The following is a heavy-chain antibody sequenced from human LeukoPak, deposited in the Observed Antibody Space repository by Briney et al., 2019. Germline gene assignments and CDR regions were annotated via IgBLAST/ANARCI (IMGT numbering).Heavy chain of an antibody. CDR2: IYYSGST. V-gene: IGHV4-59*01. D-gene: IGHD3-22*01. J-gene: IGHJ4*02. CDR1: GGSISSYY. CDR3: ARLGYYYDSTGGGV. Sequence: SETLSLTCSVSGGSISSYYWSWIRQPPGKGLEWIGYIYYSGSTKYNPSLKSRVTISEDTSKNQFSLKLSSVTAADTAVYYCARLGYYYDSTGGGVWGQGTLVTVSS.